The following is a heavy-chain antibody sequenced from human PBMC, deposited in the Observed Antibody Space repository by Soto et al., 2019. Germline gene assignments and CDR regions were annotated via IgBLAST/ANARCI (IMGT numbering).Heavy chain of an antibody. Sequence: SVKVSCKASGYTFTSYYMHWVRQAPGQGLEWVGIINPSGGSTSYAQKFQGRVTMTRDTSTSTVYMELSSLRSEDTAVYYCATREGRIAARLPPHYWGQGTLVTVSS. CDR1: GYTFTSYY. CDR3: ATREGRIAARLPPHY. D-gene: IGHD6-6*01. V-gene: IGHV1-46*01. CDR2: INPSGGST. J-gene: IGHJ4*02.